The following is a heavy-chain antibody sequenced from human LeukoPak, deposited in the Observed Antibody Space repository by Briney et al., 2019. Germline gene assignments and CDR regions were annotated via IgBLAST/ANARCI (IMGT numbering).Heavy chain of an antibody. CDR3: AKDGDIAVAGTTAEYFQH. CDR1: GFTFSSYA. D-gene: IGHD6-19*01. CDR2: ISGGGGST. J-gene: IGHJ1*01. V-gene: IGHV3-23*01. Sequence: GGSLRLSCAASGFTFSSYAMSWVRQAPGKGLEWVSAISGGGGSTYYADSVKGRFTISRDNSKNTLYLQMNSLRAEDTAVYYCAKDGDIAVAGTTAEYFQHWGQGTLVTVSS.